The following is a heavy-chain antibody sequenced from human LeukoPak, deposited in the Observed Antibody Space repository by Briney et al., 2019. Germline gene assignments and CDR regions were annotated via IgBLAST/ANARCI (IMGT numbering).Heavy chain of an antibody. V-gene: IGHV3-21*01. CDR2: ISSSSSNI. J-gene: IGHJ6*04. CDR3: ARAVEPGGYSYWSGMDV. CDR1: GFTFSSYS. Sequence: PGGYLRFSCAASGFTFSSYSMNWVRQAPGKGLEWVSSISSSSSNIYYADSVKGRFTISRDNAKNSLYLQMNSLRAEDTAVYYCARAVEPGGYSYWSGMDVWGKGTTVTVSS. D-gene: IGHD5-18*01.